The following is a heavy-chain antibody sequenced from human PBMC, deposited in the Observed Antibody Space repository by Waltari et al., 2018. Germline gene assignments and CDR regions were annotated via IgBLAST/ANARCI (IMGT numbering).Heavy chain of an antibody. Sequence: QVQLQESGPGLVKPSQTLSLTCTVSGGSISSGSYYWSWLRQPAGKGLEWIGYIYTSGSTNYNPALQRRVTISVDTSKNQFSLKLSSVTAADTAVYYCARDALGVGYCSGGSCRYFDYWGQGTLVTVSS. V-gene: IGHV4-61*09. CDR3: ARDALGVGYCSGGSCRYFDY. D-gene: IGHD2-15*01. CDR2: IYTSGST. J-gene: IGHJ4*02. CDR1: GGSISSGSYY.